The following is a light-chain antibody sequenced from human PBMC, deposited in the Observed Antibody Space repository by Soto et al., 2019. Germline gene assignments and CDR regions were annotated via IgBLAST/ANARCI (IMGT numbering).Light chain of an antibody. J-gene: IGKJ4*01. CDR3: HQYSRSPVTFSPLT. CDR2: GVS. CDR1: QNIGDTY. V-gene: IGKV3-20*01. Sequence: EIVLTQTPATLSLSPGERVTLSCRASQNIGDTYLAWYKQKPGQAPRLLIYGVSARGTGISDRFSASGCGTDFTLTISRLEPDDFAVYYCHQYSRSPVTFSPLTFGGGSKVEI.